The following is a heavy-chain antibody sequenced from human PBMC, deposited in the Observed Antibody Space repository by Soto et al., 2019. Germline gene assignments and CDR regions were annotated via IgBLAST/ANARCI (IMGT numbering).Heavy chain of an antibody. J-gene: IGHJ4*02. CDR3: ARVRGNFDTSGPLDY. V-gene: IGHV4-30-4*01. D-gene: IGHD3-9*01. Sequence: SETLSLTCTVSGGSISSGDYYWSWIRQPPGKGLEWIGYIYFSGSTYYNPSLQSRVTISVDTSKNQFSLKQNSVTAADTAVYYCARVRGNFDTSGPLDYWGQGTLVTVSS. CDR1: GGSISSGDYY. CDR2: IYFSGST.